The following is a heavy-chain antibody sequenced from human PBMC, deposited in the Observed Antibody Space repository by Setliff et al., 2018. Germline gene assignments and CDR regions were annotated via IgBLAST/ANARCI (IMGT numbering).Heavy chain of an antibody. D-gene: IGHD3-22*01. J-gene: IGHJ4*02. Sequence: NPSETLSLTCAVYGGSFSGYYWSWIRQPPGKGLEWIGEINHSGSTNYNPSLKSRVTISVDTSKNQFSLKMSSVTAAATSVYYCARELPYYYDSSGYYSHAPTFDYWGQGTLVTVSS. CDR1: GGSFSGYY. V-gene: IGHV4-34*01. CDR3: ARELPYYYDSSGYYSHAPTFDY. CDR2: INHSGST.